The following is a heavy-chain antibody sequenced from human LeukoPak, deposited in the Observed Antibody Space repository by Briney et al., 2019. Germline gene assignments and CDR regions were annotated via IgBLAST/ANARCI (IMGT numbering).Heavy chain of an antibody. J-gene: IGHJ4*02. V-gene: IGHV4-39*02. CDR1: GGSISSSSYY. CDR3: ARDGGSGYSYGYESESSDY. Sequence: PSETLSLTCTVSGGSISSSSYYWGWIRQPPGKGLEWIGSIYYSGSTYYNPSLKSRVTISVDTSKNQFSLKLSSVTAADTAVYYCARDGGSGYSYGYESESSDYWGQGTLVTVSS. CDR2: IYYSGST. D-gene: IGHD5-18*01.